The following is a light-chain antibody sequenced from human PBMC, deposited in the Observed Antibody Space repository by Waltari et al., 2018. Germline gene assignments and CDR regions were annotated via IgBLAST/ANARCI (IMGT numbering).Light chain of an antibody. CDR1: SSNLGNNV. CDR2: RND. CDR3: ASWDDSLNGHWV. V-gene: IGLV1-44*01. Sequence: QSVLTQPPSASGTPGQRVTISCSGTSSNLGNNVVNWYQQVPGTAPKLLIYRNDLRPPGVPDRFSASKSGTSASLAISGLQSEDEAKYYCASWDDSLNGHWVFGGGTMVTVL. J-gene: IGLJ3*02.